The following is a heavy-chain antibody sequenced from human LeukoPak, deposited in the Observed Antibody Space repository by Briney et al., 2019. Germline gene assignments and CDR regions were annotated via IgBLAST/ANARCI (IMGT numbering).Heavy chain of an antibody. CDR2: IYSDGRSL. Sequence: GGSLRLSCAGSGFSFTGYWMHWVRQPPGKGLVWISRIYSDGRSLTYADSVKGRFTISRDNAKNMLYLQMNSLRAEDTAVYYCARGRGLGELAVASFDSWGQGTLVTVSS. CDR1: GFSFTGYW. D-gene: IGHD6-19*01. CDR3: ARGRGLGELAVASFDS. V-gene: IGHV3-74*01. J-gene: IGHJ4*02.